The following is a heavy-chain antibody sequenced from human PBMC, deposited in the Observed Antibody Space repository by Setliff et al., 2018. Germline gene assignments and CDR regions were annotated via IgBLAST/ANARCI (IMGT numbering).Heavy chain of an antibody. CDR3: AKHDGRSSFDY. CDR2: IYYRGTT. D-gene: IGHD6-6*01. J-gene: IGHJ4*02. V-gene: IGHV4-39*01. Sequence: LVLTCTVSGDSISSGTYYWSWIRQPPGKGMEWIGRIYYRGTTYYNASLRSRLTISVDTSKNQFSLKLSSVTAADTAVYYCAKHDGRSSFDYWGQGTLVTVSS. CDR1: GDSISSGTYY.